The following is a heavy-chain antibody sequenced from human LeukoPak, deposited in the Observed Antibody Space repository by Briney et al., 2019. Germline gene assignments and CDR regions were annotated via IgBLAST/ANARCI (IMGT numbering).Heavy chain of an antibody. V-gene: IGHV1-46*01. CDR2: IKSTGDTT. CDR1: GYTFTSYH. CDR3: VREDAHTYYFDF. J-gene: IGHJ4*02. Sequence: GASVQVSCKTSGYTFTSYHMHWVRQAPGQGLEWVAIIKSTGDTTVYAQKFQGRVTVTRDTSTSTVYMDLSSLSSEDTAVYYCVREDAHTYYFDFWSPGTLVTVSS. D-gene: IGHD2-2*01.